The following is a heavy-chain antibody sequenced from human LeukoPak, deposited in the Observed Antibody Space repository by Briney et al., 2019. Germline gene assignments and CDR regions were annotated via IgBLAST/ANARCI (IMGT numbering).Heavy chain of an antibody. CDR3: AELGITMIGGG. V-gene: IGHV3-48*03. Sequence: PGRSLRLSCAASGFTFSSYAMRWVRQAPGKRLEWVSYISSSGSTIYYADSVKGRFTISRDNAKNSLYLQMNSLRAEDTAVYCCAELGITMIGGGWGKGTTVTISS. CDR1: GFTFSSYA. J-gene: IGHJ6*04. D-gene: IGHD3-10*02. CDR2: ISSSGSTI.